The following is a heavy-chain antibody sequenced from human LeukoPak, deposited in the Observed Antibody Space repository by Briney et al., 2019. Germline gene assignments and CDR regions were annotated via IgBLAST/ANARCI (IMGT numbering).Heavy chain of an antibody. CDR2: INHSGST. Sequence: SETLSLTCAVYGGSFSGYYWSWIRQPPGKGLEWIGEINHSGSTNYNPSLKSRVTISVDTSKNQFSLKLSSVTAADTAVYYCARVGATRRAVDYWGQGTLVTVSS. V-gene: IGHV4-34*01. J-gene: IGHJ4*02. CDR3: ARVGATRRAVDY. D-gene: IGHD1-26*01. CDR1: GGSFSGYY.